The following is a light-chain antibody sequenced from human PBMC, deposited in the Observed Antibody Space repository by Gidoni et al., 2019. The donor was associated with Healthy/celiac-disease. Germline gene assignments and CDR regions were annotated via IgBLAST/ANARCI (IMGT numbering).Light chain of an antibody. CDR2: GAS. Sequence: EIVLTQSPGTLSLSPGERATLSCRASPSVSSSYLAWYQQKPGQAPRLLIYGASSRATGIPDRFSGSGSGTDFTLTISRLEPEDFAVYYWQQYGSSRITFGQGTRLEIK. CDR3: QQYGSSRIT. J-gene: IGKJ5*01. CDR1: PSVSSSY. V-gene: IGKV3-20*01.